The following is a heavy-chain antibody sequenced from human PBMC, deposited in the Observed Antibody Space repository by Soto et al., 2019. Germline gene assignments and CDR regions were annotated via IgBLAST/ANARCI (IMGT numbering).Heavy chain of an antibody. D-gene: IGHD6-13*01. CDR1: GYTYNRYG. V-gene: IGHV1-18*01. CDR3: AKDQGSSWYEIDY. CDR2: ISCYNHDT. Sequence: ASVKVSCKTSGYTYNRYGITWVRQAPGRGLELLGWISCYNHDTIYAQKVQGRLSMATDTSTSTAYMELRSLTSDDTAVYYCAKDQGSSWYEIDYWGQGTLVTVSS. J-gene: IGHJ4*02.